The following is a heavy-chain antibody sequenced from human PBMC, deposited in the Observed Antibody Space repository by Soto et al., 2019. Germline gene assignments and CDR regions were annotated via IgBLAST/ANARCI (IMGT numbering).Heavy chain of an antibody. CDR1: GFTFSSCA. D-gene: IGHD5-12*01. J-gene: IGHJ3*01. V-gene: IGHV3-23*01. CDR2: TSGSGGST. Sequence: ESVGGLVQPGGSLRLSCAASGFTFSSCAMTWVRQAPGKGLEWVSATSGSGGSTYYADSVKGRFTISRDNSKNTLYLQMNSLRAEDTAVYYCAKDQVDVVATSKDAFDVWGQGTMVAVSS. CDR3: AKDQVDVVATSKDAFDV.